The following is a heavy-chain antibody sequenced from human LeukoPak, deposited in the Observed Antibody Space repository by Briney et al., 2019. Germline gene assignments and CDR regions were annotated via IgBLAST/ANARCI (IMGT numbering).Heavy chain of an antibody. CDR2: INHSGST. Sequence: PSETLSLTCAVYGGSFSGYYWSWIRQPPGKGLEWIGEINHSGSTNYSPSLKSRVTISVDTSKNQFSLKLSSVTAADTAVYYCARGRRGYYYYYGTDVWGQGTTVTVSS. CDR3: ARGRRGYYYYYGTDV. V-gene: IGHV4-34*01. CDR1: GGSFSGYY. J-gene: IGHJ6*02.